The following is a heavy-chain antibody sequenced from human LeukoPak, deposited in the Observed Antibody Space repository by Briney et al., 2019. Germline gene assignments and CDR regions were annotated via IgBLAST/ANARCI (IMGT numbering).Heavy chain of an antibody. V-gene: IGHV3-13*01. D-gene: IGHD7-27*01. J-gene: IGHJ6*02. CDR1: GFTFSTYD. CDR2: IDTVGNT. CDR3: IRIRTGEHQYGMDV. Sequence: PGGSLRFSCAASGFTFSTYDMHWVRHATGKGLEWVSAIDTVGNTYYAGSVKGRFTISRENAWNSLYLQMDSLRDGDTAVYYCIRIRTGEHQYGMDVWGQGTTVTVSS.